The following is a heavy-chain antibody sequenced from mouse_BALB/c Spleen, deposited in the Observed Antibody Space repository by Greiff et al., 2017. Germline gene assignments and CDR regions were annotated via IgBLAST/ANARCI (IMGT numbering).Heavy chain of an antibody. CDR1: GFTFSSFG. CDR3: ARGDYYGSSPRSMDY. Sequence: EVHLVESGGGLVQPGGSRKLSCAASGFTFSSFGMHWVRQAPEKGLEWVAYISSGSSTIYYADTVKGRFTISRDNPKNTLFLQMTSLRSEDTAMYYCARGDYYGSSPRSMDYWGQGTSVTVSS. V-gene: IGHV5-17*02. CDR2: ISSGSSTI. D-gene: IGHD1-1*01. J-gene: IGHJ4*01.